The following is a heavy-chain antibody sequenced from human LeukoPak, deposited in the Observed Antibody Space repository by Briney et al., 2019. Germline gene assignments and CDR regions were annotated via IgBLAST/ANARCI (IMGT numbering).Heavy chain of an antibody. CDR1: GYTFTSYA. CDR3: ARVSVSGAFDI. V-gene: IGHV1-3*01. D-gene: IGHD3-16*02. CDR2: INAGNGNT. Sequence: VASVKVSCKASGYTFTSYAMHWVRQAPGQRLEWMGWINAGNGNTKYSQKFQGRVTITRDTSASTAYVELSSLRSEDTAVYYCARVSVSGAFDIWGQGTMVTVSS. J-gene: IGHJ3*02.